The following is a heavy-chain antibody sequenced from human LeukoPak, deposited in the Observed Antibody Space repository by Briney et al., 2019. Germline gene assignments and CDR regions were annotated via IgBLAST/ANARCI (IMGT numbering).Heavy chain of an antibody. D-gene: IGHD4-17*01. Sequence: GGSLRLSCAASGFTFSSYWMSWVRQAPGKGLEWVANIKQDGSEKYYVDSVKGRFTISRDNAKNSLYLQTNSLRAEDTAVYYCARDLATVTTYGPFDYWGQGTLVTVS. J-gene: IGHJ4*02. CDR3: ARDLATVTTYGPFDY. V-gene: IGHV3-7*01. CDR2: IKQDGSEK. CDR1: GFTFSSYW.